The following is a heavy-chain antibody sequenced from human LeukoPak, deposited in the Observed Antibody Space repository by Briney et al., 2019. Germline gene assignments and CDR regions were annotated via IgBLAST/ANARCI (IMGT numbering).Heavy chain of an antibody. CDR3: ARGGTPYYYGSGFDY. V-gene: IGHV3-48*02. D-gene: IGHD3-10*01. CDR2: ISSSSSTI. Sequence: PGGSLRLSCAASGFTFSSYSMNWVRQAPGKGLEWVSYISSSSSTIYYADSVKGRFTISRDNAKNSLYLQMNSLRDEDTAVYYCARGGTPYYYGSGFDYWGQGTLVTVSS. J-gene: IGHJ4*02. CDR1: GFTFSSYS.